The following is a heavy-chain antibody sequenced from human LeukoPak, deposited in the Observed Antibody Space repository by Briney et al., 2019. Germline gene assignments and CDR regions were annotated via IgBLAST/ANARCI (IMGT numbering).Heavy chain of an antibody. CDR3: ARDPEYSSSP. CDR2: ISSSSSYI. D-gene: IGHD6-6*01. CDR1: GFTFTNYW. V-gene: IGHV3-21*01. J-gene: IGHJ5*02. Sequence: GGSLRLSCAASGFTFTNYWMHWVRQAPGKGLEWVSSISSSSSYIYYADSVKGRFTISRDNAKNSLYLQMNSLRAEDTAVYYCARDPEYSSSPWGQGTLVTVSS.